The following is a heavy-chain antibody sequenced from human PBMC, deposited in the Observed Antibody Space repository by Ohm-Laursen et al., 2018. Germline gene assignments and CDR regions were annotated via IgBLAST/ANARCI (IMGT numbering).Heavy chain of an antibody. D-gene: IGHD4-11*01. Sequence: SLRLSCSASGFTFSRYGTSWVRQAPGKGLEWVSGISGSGGNTYYADSVKGRFTISRDNSKNTLYLQMNSLRAEDTAVYYCARAADYSNYRNWFDPWGQGTLVTVSS. V-gene: IGHV3-23*01. CDR1: GFTFSRYG. CDR3: ARAADYSNYRNWFDP. J-gene: IGHJ5*02. CDR2: ISGSGGNT.